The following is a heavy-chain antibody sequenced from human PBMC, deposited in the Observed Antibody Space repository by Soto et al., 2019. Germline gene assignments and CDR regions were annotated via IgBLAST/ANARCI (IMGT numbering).Heavy chain of an antibody. CDR2: LNAGNGNT. D-gene: IGHD4-17*01. Sequence: QVQLVQSGAEEKKPGASVKVSCKASGYTFTSYAMHWVRQPPGQRLEWMGWLNAGNGNTKYSQKFQGRVTITRDTSASTAYMELSSLRSEDTAVYYCASESYGGEFDYWGQGTLVTVSS. V-gene: IGHV1-3*05. CDR1: GYTFTSYA. CDR3: ASESYGGEFDY. J-gene: IGHJ4*02.